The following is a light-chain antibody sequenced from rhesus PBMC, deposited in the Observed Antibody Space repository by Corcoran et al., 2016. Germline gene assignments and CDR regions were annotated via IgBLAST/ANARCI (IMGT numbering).Light chain of an antibody. V-gene: IGKV1-25*01. Sequence: DIQMTQSPSSLSASVGDTVTITCRASQGISSYLAWHQQKPGKAPKLLIYKASTLQSGVPSRFSGSGSWTDFTLTISSLQPEDFETYYCQQHNSDPRTFGQGTKVEIK. CDR2: KAS. CDR1: QGISSY. CDR3: QQHNSDPRT. J-gene: IGKJ1*01.